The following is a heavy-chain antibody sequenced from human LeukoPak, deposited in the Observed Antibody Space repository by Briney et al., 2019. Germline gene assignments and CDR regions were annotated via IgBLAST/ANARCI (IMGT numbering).Heavy chain of an antibody. CDR1: GFTFSSYE. D-gene: IGHD1-26*01. J-gene: IGHJ3*02. CDR3: AKTRPLVGATSPDAFDI. Sequence: GGSLRLSCAASGFTFSSYEMNWVRQAPGKGLEWVSYISSSGSTIYYADSVKGRFTISRDNAKNSLYLQMNSLRAEDAAVYYCAKTRPLVGATSPDAFDIWGQGTMVTVSS. V-gene: IGHV3-48*03. CDR2: ISSSGSTI.